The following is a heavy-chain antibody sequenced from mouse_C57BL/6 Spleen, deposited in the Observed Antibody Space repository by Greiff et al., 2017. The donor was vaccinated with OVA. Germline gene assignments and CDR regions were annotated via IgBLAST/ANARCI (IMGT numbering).Heavy chain of an antibody. CDR3: ARLPYYGSIDWYFDV. V-gene: IGHV1-64*01. Sequence: QVQLQQPGAELVKPGASVKLSCKASGYTFTSYWMHWVKQRPGQGLEWIGMIHPNSGSTNYNEKFKSKATLTVDKSSSTAYRQLSSLTSEDSAVYYCARLPYYGSIDWYFDVWGTGTTVTVSS. CDR2: IHPNSGST. J-gene: IGHJ1*03. CDR1: GYTFTSYW. D-gene: IGHD1-1*01.